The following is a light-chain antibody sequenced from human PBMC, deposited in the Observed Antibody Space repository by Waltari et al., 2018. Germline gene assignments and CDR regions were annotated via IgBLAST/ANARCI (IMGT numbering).Light chain of an antibody. Sequence: QSVLTPPPSMSGAPGQRATISCTGRTTNTGAGNAVHWYQVFPGTAPTLLIYGNDSRPSGVPDRFSCSKSYTSASLAIGGLQAEDEADYYCQSFDIRLSGGVVFGGGTKVTVL. CDR3: QSFDIRLSGGVV. J-gene: IGLJ3*02. V-gene: IGLV1-40*01. CDR1: TTNTGAGNA. CDR2: GND.